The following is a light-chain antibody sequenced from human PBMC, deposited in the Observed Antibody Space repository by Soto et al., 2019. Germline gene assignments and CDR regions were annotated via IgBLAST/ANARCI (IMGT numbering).Light chain of an antibody. CDR1: SSDVGSYNL. Sequence: QSALTQPASVSGSRGQSITISCTGTSSDVGSYNLVSWYQQHPGKAPKLMIYEVSKRPSGVSNRFSGSKSGNTASLTISGIQAEDEADYYCCSYAGSSTVFGTGTKLTVL. J-gene: IGLJ1*01. CDR2: EVS. CDR3: CSYAGSSTV. V-gene: IGLV2-23*02.